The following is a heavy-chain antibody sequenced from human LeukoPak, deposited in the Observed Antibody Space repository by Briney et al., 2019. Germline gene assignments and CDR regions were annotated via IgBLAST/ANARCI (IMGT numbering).Heavy chain of an antibody. Sequence: PGGSLRLSCAASGFTVSSNYMTWVRQAPGKGLEWVSAITGSGGNTYFADSVKGRFTISRDNSKNTLYLQMNSLRAEDTAVYYCAKTGGSYWGLDCWGQGTLVTVSS. CDR3: AKTGGSYWGLDC. V-gene: IGHV3-23*01. D-gene: IGHD1-26*01. J-gene: IGHJ4*02. CDR1: GFTVSSNY. CDR2: ITGSGGNT.